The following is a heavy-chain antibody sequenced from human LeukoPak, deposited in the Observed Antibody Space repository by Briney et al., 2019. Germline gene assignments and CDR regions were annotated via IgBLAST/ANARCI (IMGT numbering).Heavy chain of an antibody. D-gene: IGHD3-10*01. Sequence: ASVKVSCKASGYTITNNYMHWVRQAPGQGLEWMGWINTNTGNPTYAQGFTGRFVFSLDTSVSTAYLQISSLKAEDTAVYYCARDRVLLWFGESYYFDYWGQGTLVTVSS. CDR1: GYTITNNY. J-gene: IGHJ4*02. CDR3: ARDRVLLWFGESYYFDY. CDR2: INTNTGNP. V-gene: IGHV7-4-1*02.